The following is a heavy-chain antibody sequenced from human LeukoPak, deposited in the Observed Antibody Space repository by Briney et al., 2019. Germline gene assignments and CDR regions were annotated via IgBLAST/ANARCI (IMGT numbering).Heavy chain of an antibody. CDR3: ARDTLEYSNSPDALDI. CDR2: IGSSGSTV. D-gene: IGHD4-23*01. J-gene: IGHJ3*02. CDR1: GFTSSTYG. Sequence: PGGSLRLSCAASGFTSSTYGMHWVRQAPGKGLEWVSYIGSSGSTVYYADSVKGRFTISRDNAKNSLYMQMESLRDEDTAIYYCARDTLEYSNSPDALDIWGQGTMVTVSS. V-gene: IGHV3-48*02.